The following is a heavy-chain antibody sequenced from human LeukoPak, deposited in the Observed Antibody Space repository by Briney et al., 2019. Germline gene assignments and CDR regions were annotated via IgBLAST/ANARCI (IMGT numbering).Heavy chain of an antibody. CDR2: ISSSSSYI. CDR1: GFTFSSYS. CDR3: AKEVVTDPLHFDY. D-gene: IGHD2-21*02. V-gene: IGHV3-21*04. Sequence: GGSLRLSCAASGFTFSSYSMNWVRQAPGKGLEWVSSISSSSSYIYYADSVKGRFTISRDNSKNTLYLQMNSLRAEDTAVYYCAKEVVTDPLHFDYWGQGTLVTVSS. J-gene: IGHJ4*02.